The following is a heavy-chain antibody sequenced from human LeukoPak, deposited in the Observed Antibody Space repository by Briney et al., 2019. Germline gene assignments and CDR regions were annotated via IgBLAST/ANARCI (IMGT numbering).Heavy chain of an antibody. J-gene: IGHJ4*02. CDR2: IYASGTT. CDR3: ASYDISSRRDY. D-gene: IGHD3-22*01. CDR1: GLTVSTNH. Sequence: GGSLRLSCAASGLTVSTNHMSWVRQAPGRGLEWVSAIYASGTTYYADSVRGRFTLSRDDSKNTLFLQLNSLTAEDTAVYYCASYDISSRRDYWGQGTLVTVSS. V-gene: IGHV3-53*01.